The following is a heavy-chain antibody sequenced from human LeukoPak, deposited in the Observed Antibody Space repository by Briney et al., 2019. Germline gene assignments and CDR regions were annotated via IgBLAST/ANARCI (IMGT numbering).Heavy chain of an antibody. CDR3: ARDPNRLADYGGDYFDH. J-gene: IGHJ4*02. D-gene: IGHD4-23*01. V-gene: IGHV3-30*04. Sequence: QSGGSLRLSCVASGFTFSNFSMHWVRQSPGNGLEWVAVISHDGSHQSYADSVKGRFTISRGNSKNILSLQMNSVRPEDAGLFYCARDPNRLADYGGDYFDHWGQGTLVTVSS. CDR1: GFTFSNFS. CDR2: ISHDGSHQ.